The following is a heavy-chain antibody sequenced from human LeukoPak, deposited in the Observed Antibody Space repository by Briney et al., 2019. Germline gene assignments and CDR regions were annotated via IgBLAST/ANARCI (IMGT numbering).Heavy chain of an antibody. CDR3: ARGIAIAAAGIGYYGMDV. Sequence: ASVKVSCKASGYTFTGYYMHWVRQAPGQGLEWMGWINPNSGGTNYAQKFQGWATMTRDTSISTAYMELSRLRSDDTAVYYCARGIAIAAAGIGYYGMDVWGQGTTVTVSS. J-gene: IGHJ6*02. CDR1: GYTFTGYY. CDR2: INPNSGGT. V-gene: IGHV1-2*04. D-gene: IGHD6-13*01.